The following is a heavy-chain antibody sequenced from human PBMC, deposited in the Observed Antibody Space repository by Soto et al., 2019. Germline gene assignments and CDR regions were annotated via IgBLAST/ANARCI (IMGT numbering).Heavy chain of an antibody. CDR1: GGSISSGGYY. CDR3: ARDAVAATYLCHFDI. Sequence: SATLSLTCTVSGGSISSGGYYWSWIRQHPGKGLEWIGYIYYSGSTYYNPSLKSRVTISVDTSKNQFSLKLSSVTAADTAVYYCARDAVAATYLCHFDIWGQGTMVTVSS. CDR2: IYYSGST. V-gene: IGHV4-31*03. D-gene: IGHD2-15*01. J-gene: IGHJ3*02.